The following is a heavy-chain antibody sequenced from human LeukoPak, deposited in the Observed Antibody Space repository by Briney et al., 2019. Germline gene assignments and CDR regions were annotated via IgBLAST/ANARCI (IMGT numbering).Heavy chain of an antibody. CDR1: GFTFSGSA. Sequence: GGSLRLSCAASGFTFSGSAMHWVRQASGKGLKWVGRIRSKANSYATAYAASVKGRFTISRDDSKNTAYLQMNSLKTEDTAVYYCTRHVTYSSSRDYWGQGTLVTVSS. CDR2: IRSKANSYAT. V-gene: IGHV3-73*01. D-gene: IGHD6-13*01. CDR3: TRHVTYSSSRDY. J-gene: IGHJ4*02.